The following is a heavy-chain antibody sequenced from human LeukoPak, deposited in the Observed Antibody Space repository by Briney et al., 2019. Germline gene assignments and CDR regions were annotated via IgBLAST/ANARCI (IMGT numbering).Heavy chain of an antibody. CDR3: ARERNYDYVWGSSAGWFDP. D-gene: IGHD3-16*01. V-gene: IGHV3-23*01. CDR2: ISGSGGST. Sequence: GGSLRLSCAASGFTFSNYALSWVRQAPGKGLEWVSDISGSGGSTYYADSVKGRFTISRDNAKNSLYLQMNSLRAEDTAVYYCARERNYDYVWGSSAGWFDPWGLGTLVTVSS. J-gene: IGHJ5*02. CDR1: GFTFSNYA.